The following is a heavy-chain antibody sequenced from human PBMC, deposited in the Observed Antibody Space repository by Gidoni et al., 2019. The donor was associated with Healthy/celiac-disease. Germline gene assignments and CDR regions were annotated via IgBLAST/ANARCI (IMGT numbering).Heavy chain of an antibody. CDR1: GYTFPSYG. J-gene: IGHJ5*02. V-gene: IGHV1-18*04. D-gene: IGHD3-10*01. CDR2: ISAYNGNT. CDR3: ARWPPKSYYYGSGTRGQFDP. Sequence: QVQLVQSGAEVKKPGASVKVSCKASGYTFPSYGISWVRQAPGQGLEWMGWISAYNGNTNDAQKLQGRVTMTTDTSTSTAYMELRSLRSDDTAVYYCARWPPKSYYYGSGTRGQFDPWGQGTLVTVSS.